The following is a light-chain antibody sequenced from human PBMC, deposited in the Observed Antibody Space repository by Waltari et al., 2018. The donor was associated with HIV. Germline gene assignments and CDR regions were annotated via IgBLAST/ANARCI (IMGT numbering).Light chain of an antibody. J-gene: IGKJ2*01. CDR2: GAS. V-gene: IGKV1-39*01. CDR3: QQSDSFPYT. Sequence: DIQMTQSPSTLSASVGATVVISCRASQSITYFLNWYQLKPGKAPALLISGASSLQSGVPSRFVGSGSGTDFTLTIKNLQPGDFATYFCQQSDSFPYTFGPGTKLDI. CDR1: QSITYF.